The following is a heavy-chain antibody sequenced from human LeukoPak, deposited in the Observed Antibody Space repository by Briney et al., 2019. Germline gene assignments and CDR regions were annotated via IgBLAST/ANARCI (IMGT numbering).Heavy chain of an antibody. D-gene: IGHD3-22*01. V-gene: IGHV3-20*04. CDR2: INLNGGST. Sequence: GGSLRLSCAASGFTFNDYGMSWVRQAPGKGLEWVSGINLNGGSTGYADSVKGRFTISRDNAKNSLYLQMNSLRAEDTALYYCARDWGYYYDSSGYYRRAPFDYWGQGTLVTVSS. CDR3: ARDWGYYYDSSGYYRRAPFDY. J-gene: IGHJ4*02. CDR1: GFTFNDYG.